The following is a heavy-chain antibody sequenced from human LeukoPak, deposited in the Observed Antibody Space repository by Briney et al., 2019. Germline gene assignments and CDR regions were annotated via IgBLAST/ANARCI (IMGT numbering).Heavy chain of an antibody. CDR1: GYSFTSYW. D-gene: IGHD3-10*01. V-gene: IGHV5-51*01. Sequence: GESLKISCKGSGYSFTSYWIGWVRQMPGKGLEWMGIIYPGDSDTRYSPSFEGQVTISADKSISTAYLQWSSLKASDTAMYYCASRPYYYGSGSYFDYWGQGTLVTVSS. CDR2: IYPGDSDT. J-gene: IGHJ4*02. CDR3: ASRPYYYGSGSYFDY.